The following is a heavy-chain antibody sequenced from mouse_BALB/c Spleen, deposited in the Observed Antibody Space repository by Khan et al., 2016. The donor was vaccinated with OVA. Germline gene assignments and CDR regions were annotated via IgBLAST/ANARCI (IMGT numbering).Heavy chain of an antibody. CDR3: ARPPYFSYVMGY. CDR1: GYTFTNYG. CDR2: INTYTGEP. D-gene: IGHD2-10*01. J-gene: IGHJ4*01. Sequence: QIQLVQSGPELKKPGETVKISCKASGYTFTNYGMNWVKQAPGRGLKWMGWINTYTGEPTYADDFKGRFVFSLETSASTAYLQINNLKNEDTATYCCARPPYFSYVMGYWGQGTSVTVSS. V-gene: IGHV9-3-1*01.